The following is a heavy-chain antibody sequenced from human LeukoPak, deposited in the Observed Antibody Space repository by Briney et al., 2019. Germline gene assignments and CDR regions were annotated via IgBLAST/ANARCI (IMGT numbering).Heavy chain of an antibody. D-gene: IGHD1-26*01. J-gene: IGHJ4*02. Sequence: ASVKVSCKTSGYTFSAYGISCVRQAPGQGLEWMGWITGNNGHTNYAPSLQGRVTMTTDTSTNTAYMELTNLRSDDTAVYYCARDQRNSGSYRFEYWGQGTLVTVSS. CDR2: ITGNNGHT. CDR3: ARDQRNSGSYRFEY. V-gene: IGHV1-18*01. CDR1: GYTFSAYG.